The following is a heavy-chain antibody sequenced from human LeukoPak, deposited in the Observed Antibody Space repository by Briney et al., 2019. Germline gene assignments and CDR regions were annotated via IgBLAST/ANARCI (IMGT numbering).Heavy chain of an antibody. D-gene: IGHD6-19*01. J-gene: IGHJ4*02. CDR2: INHSGST. CDR3: ARGSYTVADTESNYFDY. Sequence: PGGSLRLSCAASGFTFSSYAMSWVRQAPGKGLEWIGEINHSGSTNYNPSLKSRVTISVDTSKNQFSLKLSSVTAADTAVYYCARGSYTVADTESNYFDYWGQGTLVTVSS. V-gene: IGHV4-34*01. CDR1: GFTFSSYA.